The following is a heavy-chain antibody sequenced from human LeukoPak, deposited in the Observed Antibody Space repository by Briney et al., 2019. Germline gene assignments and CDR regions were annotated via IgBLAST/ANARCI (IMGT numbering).Heavy chain of an antibody. D-gene: IGHD4-17*01. V-gene: IGHV3-74*01. CDR2: INSDGSST. Sequence: GGSLGLSCAASGFTFSSYWMHWVRQAPGKGLVWVSRINSDGSSTSYADSVKGRFTISRDNAKNTLYLQMNSLRAEDTAVYYCARDYGDYVGFDYWGQGTLVTVSS. CDR3: ARDYGDYVGFDY. CDR1: GFTFSSYW. J-gene: IGHJ4*02.